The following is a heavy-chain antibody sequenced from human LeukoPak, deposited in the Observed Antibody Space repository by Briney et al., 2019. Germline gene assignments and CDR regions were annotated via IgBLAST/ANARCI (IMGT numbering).Heavy chain of an antibody. CDR2: ISNSSSHI. CDR3: ARGPWETSDY. J-gene: IGHJ4*02. Sequence: GGSLRLSCAASGFTFSSYSMNWVRQAPGKGLEWASSISNSSSHIYYADSVKGRFTISRDNAKNSLYLQMNSLRAEDTAVYYCARGPWETSDYWGQGTLVTAPS. D-gene: IGHD1-26*01. CDR1: GFTFSSYS. V-gene: IGHV3-21*01.